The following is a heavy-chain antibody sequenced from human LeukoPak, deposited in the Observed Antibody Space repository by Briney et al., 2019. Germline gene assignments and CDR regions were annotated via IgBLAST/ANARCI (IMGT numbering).Heavy chain of an antibody. J-gene: IGHJ4*02. V-gene: IGHV3-20*04. CDR3: ARSLGRRRIAAAGMDYFDY. D-gene: IGHD6-13*01. CDR2: INWNGNST. CDR1: GFTFDDYG. Sequence: GGSLRLSCAASGFTFDDYGMSWVRQAPGEGLEWVSAINWNGNSTGYADSVKGRFTISRDTAKNSLYLQMNSLRAEDTALYYCARSLGRRRIAAAGMDYFDYWGQGTLVTVSS.